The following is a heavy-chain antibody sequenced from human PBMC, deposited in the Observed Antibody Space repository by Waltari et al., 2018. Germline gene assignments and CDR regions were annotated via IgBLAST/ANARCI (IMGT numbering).Heavy chain of an antibody. Sequence: QVQLQESGPGLVKPLETLSLPCSVSGGSIRSYYSRWIRQPAGKGLEWIGHIFTSGITKYNPSLKSRVTMSVDTSKNQFSLKLTSVTAADTAVYYCARESGVYSPFDNWGQGTLVTVSS. J-gene: IGHJ4*02. CDR1: GGSIRSYY. CDR2: IFTSGIT. V-gene: IGHV4-4*07. D-gene: IGHD4-17*01. CDR3: ARESGVYSPFDN.